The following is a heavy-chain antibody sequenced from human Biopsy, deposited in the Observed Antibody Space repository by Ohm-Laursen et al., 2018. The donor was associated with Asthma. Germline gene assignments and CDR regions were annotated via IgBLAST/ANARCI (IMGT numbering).Heavy chain of an antibody. CDR3: ARASVAASSNWFDP. Sequence: SQTLSLTCAVYGGSFSNYYWTWIRQSPGKGLEWFGFIHYSGSTSYNPSLKGGVTISVDTSKNQFSLKLSSVTAADTAVYYCARASVAASSNWFDPWGQGTLVTVSS. CDR1: GGSFSNYY. J-gene: IGHJ5*02. D-gene: IGHD6-19*01. CDR2: IHYSGST. V-gene: IGHV4-30-4*08.